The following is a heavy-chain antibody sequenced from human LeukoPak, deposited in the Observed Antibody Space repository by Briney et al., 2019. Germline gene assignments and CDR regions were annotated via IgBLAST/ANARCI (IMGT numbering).Heavy chain of an antibody. CDR1: GFTFSSYS. Sequence: GGSLRLSCAASGFTFSSYSMNWVRQAPGKGLEWVSSISSSSYIYYADSVKGRFTISRDNAKNSLYLQMNSLRAGDTAVYYCARFRRSGSYYTDYWGQGTLVTVSS. CDR2: ISSSSYI. J-gene: IGHJ4*02. V-gene: IGHV3-21*01. CDR3: ARFRRSGSYYTDY. D-gene: IGHD3-22*01.